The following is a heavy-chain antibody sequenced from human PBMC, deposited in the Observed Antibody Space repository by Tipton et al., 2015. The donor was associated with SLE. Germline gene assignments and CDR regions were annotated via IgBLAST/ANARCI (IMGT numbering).Heavy chain of an antibody. CDR2: IKRKTDGGTT. CDR1: GFTFTNTY. Sequence: GSLRLSCAASGFTFTNTYMSWVRQAPGKGLEWLGRIKRKTDGGTTEYAAPVKGRFTISRDDSKNTLYLQMNSLKTEDTGVYYCTARKDVYWEGCWGQGTLVTVSS. J-gene: IGHJ4*02. V-gene: IGHV3-15*01. D-gene: IGHD5-24*01. CDR3: TARKDVYWEGC.